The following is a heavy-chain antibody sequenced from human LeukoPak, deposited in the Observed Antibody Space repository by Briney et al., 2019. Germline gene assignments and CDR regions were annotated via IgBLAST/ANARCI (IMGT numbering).Heavy chain of an antibody. V-gene: IGHV4-4*07. CDR3: ARVRYFGVGATPGWFDP. J-gene: IGHJ5*02. CDR1: GGSISSYY. D-gene: IGHD1-26*01. Sequence: SETLSLTCTVSGGSISSYYWSWIRQPAGKGLEWIGRIYTSGSTNYNPSLKSRVTMSVDTSKNQFSLKLSSVTAADTAVYYCARVRYFGVGATPGWFDPWDQGTLVTVSS. CDR2: IYTSGST.